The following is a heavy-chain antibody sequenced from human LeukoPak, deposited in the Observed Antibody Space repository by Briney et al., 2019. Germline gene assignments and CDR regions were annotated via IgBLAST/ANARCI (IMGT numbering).Heavy chain of an antibody. J-gene: IGHJ4*03. CDR3: ARGATISETGYFDF. CDR2: IDHRGDT. CDR1: GGSFSRYY. V-gene: IGHV4-34*01. D-gene: IGHD5-24*01. Sequence: PSETLSLTCAIYGGSFSRYYWSWIRQSPGKGLEWIAEIDHRGDTNYNPSVKSRVTISVDTSKNQFSLRVRSLSAADTAVYYCARGATISETGYFDFWGQGTLVTVSS.